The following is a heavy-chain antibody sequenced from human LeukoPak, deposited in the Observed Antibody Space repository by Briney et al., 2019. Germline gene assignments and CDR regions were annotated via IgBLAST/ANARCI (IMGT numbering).Heavy chain of an antibody. CDR1: GFTFNRYN. D-gene: IGHD3-3*01. V-gene: IGHV3-21*01. J-gene: IGHJ3*02. CDR2: ISTSSSYI. Sequence: GGSLRLSCAASGFTFNRYNMNWVRRAPGKGLEWVSSISTSSSYIYYADSVKGRSTISRDNAKNSLYLQMNSLRAEDTAVYYCARVGYDFWSGSTDAFDIWGQGTMVTVSS. CDR3: ARVGYDFWSGSTDAFDI.